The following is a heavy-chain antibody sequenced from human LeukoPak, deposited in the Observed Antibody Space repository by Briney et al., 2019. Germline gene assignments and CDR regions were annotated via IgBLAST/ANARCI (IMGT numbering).Heavy chain of an antibody. CDR1: GYTFTSYY. D-gene: IGHD2-15*01. V-gene: IGHV1-46*01. CDR3: ARDGCSGGSCYPTLYYYYGMDV. Sequence: ASVKVSCTASGYTFTSYYMHWVRQAPGQGLEWMGIINPSGGSTSYAQKFQGRVTMTRDTSTSTAYMELRSLRSDDTAVYYCARDGCSGGSCYPTLYYYYGMDVWGQGTTVTVSS. CDR2: INPSGGST. J-gene: IGHJ6*02.